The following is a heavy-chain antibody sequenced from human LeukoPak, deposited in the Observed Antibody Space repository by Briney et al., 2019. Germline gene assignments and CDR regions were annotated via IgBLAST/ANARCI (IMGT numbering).Heavy chain of an antibody. D-gene: IGHD6-13*01. CDR1: GGSISSSSYY. Sequence: SETLSLTCTVSGGSISSSSYYWGWIRQPPGKGLEWVGSLYYSGSTNYNPSLKSRVTISVDTSKNQFSLKLSSVTAADTAVYYCTRMNYIAAVDYWGQGTLVTVSS. J-gene: IGHJ4*02. CDR2: LYYSGST. CDR3: TRMNYIAAVDY. V-gene: IGHV4-39*07.